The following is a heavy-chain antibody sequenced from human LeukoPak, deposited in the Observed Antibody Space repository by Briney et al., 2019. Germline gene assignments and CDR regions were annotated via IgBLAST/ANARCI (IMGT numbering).Heavy chain of an antibody. J-gene: IGHJ1*01. CDR1: GGSISSGRYY. CDR2: IYPSWRT. D-gene: IGHD4-17*01. Sequence: SQTLSLTCTVSGGSISSGRYYWNWLRQPAGKGLEWIGRIYPSWRTNYNPSLKTLVPLSVETPKHQFSLKLHPVTCADAAVYYCAGGWTGGDYPWPHWGQGTLVTVSS. V-gene: IGHV4-61*02. CDR3: AGGWTGGDYPWPH.